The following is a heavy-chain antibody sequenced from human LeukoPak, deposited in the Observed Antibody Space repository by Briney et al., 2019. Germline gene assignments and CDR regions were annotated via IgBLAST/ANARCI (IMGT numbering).Heavy chain of an antibody. V-gene: IGHV3-7*01. Sequence: GGSLRLSCAASGFTFNNYWMNWVRQAPGKGLEWVANIKKDGSEKYFVDSVKGRFTISRDNAKNTLYLQMNSLRAEDTALYYCARVARGDYYYYYMDVWGKGTTVTVSS. D-gene: IGHD3-10*01. J-gene: IGHJ6*03. CDR1: GFTFNNYW. CDR2: IKKDGSEK. CDR3: ARVARGDYYYYYMDV.